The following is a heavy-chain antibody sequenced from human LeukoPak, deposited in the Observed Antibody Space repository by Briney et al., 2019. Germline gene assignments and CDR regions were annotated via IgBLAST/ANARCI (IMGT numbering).Heavy chain of an antibody. CDR2: INPNSGGT. D-gene: IGHD6-19*01. CDR3: ARDHGSGWYDLVY. V-gene: IGHV1-2*02. CDR1: GYTFTGYY. J-gene: IGHJ4*02. Sequence: ASVKVSCKASGYTFTGYYMHWVRQAPGQGLEWMGWINPNSGGTNYAQKFQGRVTMTRDTSISTAYMELSRLRSGDTAVYYCARDHGSGWYDLVYWGQGTLVTVSS.